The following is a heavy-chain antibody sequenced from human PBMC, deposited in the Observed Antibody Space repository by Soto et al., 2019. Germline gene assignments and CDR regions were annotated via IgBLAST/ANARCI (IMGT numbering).Heavy chain of an antibody. J-gene: IGHJ6*03. CDR1: GFTFSIYA. CDR2: ISGSGGST. CDR3: AKDAVPSMKDYYYMDV. Sequence: GGSLRLSCAASGFTFSIYAMSWVRQAPGKGLEWVSAISGSGGSTYYADSVKGRFTISRDNSKNTLYLQMNSLRAEDTAVYYCAKDAVPSMKDYYYMDVWGKGTTVTVSS. V-gene: IGHV3-23*01. D-gene: IGHD3-22*01.